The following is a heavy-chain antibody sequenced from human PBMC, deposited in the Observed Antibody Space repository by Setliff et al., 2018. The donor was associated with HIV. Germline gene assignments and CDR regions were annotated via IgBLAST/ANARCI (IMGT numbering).Heavy chain of an antibody. CDR2: IYPGDSDI. CDR3: ASSITVAGGRSFYYYAMDV. CDR1: GYSFTNYW. J-gene: IGHJ6*02. D-gene: IGHD1-20*01. Sequence: GESLKISCKGSGYSFTNYWIGWVRQMPGKGLEWMGIIYPGDSDIRYTPSFRGLVTISADKSITTAYLQWSSLKASDTAMYYCASSITVAGGRSFYYYAMDVWGQGTTVTVS. V-gene: IGHV5-51*01.